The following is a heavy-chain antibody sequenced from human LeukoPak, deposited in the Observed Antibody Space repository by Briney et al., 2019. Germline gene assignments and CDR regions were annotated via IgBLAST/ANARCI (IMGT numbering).Heavy chain of an antibody. J-gene: IGHJ4*02. CDR2: IYYGGST. Sequence: KPSETLSLTCTVSGGSISSRSYYWGWIRQPPGKGLEWIGNIYYGGSTYHNPSLKSRVTISVDTSKNQFSLKLNSVSAADTAVYYCARNNDGFDYWGQGTLVIVSS. CDR3: ARNNDGFDY. V-gene: IGHV4-39*01. CDR1: GGSISSRSYY. D-gene: IGHD2-8*01.